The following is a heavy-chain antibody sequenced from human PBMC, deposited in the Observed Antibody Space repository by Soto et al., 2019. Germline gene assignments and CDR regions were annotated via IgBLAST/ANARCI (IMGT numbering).Heavy chain of an antibody. V-gene: IGHV4-31*03. CDR3: ARVSSVGATTYYFDY. J-gene: IGHJ4*02. D-gene: IGHD1-26*01. CDR1: GGSITTGGYH. CDR2: IYHSGNT. Sequence: PSETLSLTCSVSGGSITTGGYHWSWIRQHPGRDLVWIGHIYHSGNTYYNPSQKSRVTISVDTSKNQFSLKLNSVTAADTAVYYCARVSSVGATTYYFDYWGQGTLVTVSS.